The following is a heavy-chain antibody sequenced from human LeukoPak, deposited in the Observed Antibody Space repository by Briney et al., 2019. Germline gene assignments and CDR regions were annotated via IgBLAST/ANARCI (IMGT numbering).Heavy chain of an antibody. J-gene: IGHJ4*02. CDR2: ISGSGGST. Sequence: GGSLTLSCAPSGFTFSSYAMSWVRQAPGKGLEWVSAISGSGGSTYYADSVKGRFTISRDNSKNTLYLQMNSLRAEDTAVYYCAKPETYYYDSSGYYYGYWGQGTLVTVSS. D-gene: IGHD3-22*01. CDR3: AKPETYYYDSSGYYYGY. V-gene: IGHV3-23*01. CDR1: GFTFSSYA.